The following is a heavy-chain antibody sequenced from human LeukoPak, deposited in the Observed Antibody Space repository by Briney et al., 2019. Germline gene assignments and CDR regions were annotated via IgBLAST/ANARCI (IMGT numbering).Heavy chain of an antibody. CDR3: AKAGSERYYYYYMDV. J-gene: IGHJ6*03. CDR1: GFTFSSYS. D-gene: IGHD1-1*01. Sequence: PGGSLRLSCAASGFTFSSYSMNWVRQAPGKGLEWVSYISSSSSTIYYADSVKGRFTISRDNAKNSLYLQMNSLRAEDTALYYCAKAGSERYYYYYMDVWGKGTTVTISS. V-gene: IGHV3-48*04. CDR2: ISSSSSTI.